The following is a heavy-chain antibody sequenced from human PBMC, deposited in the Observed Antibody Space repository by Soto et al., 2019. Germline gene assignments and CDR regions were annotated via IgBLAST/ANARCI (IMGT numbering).Heavy chain of an antibody. Sequence: EVQLVESGGGLVQRGGSLRVSCAASGFTFSRFWMHWVRQAPGMGLVWVSRINSDGSSTKYADSVKGRFTISRDNAKNTLYLQMNSLRVEDMAVYYCARAGGSCSGDSCTHKYCYGMDVWGQGTTVTVSS. J-gene: IGHJ6*02. CDR3: ARAGGSCSGDSCTHKYCYGMDV. D-gene: IGHD2-15*01. V-gene: IGHV3-74*03. CDR1: GFTFSRFW. CDR2: INSDGSST.